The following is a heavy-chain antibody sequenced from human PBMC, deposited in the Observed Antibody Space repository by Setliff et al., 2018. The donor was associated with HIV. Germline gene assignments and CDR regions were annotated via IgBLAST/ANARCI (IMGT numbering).Heavy chain of an antibody. CDR2: ISGSGDST. Sequence: GGSLRLSCAASGFGFSGYAMSWVRQAPGKGLQWVSAISGSGDSTYYATSVRGRFTISRDNYETTVYLQMNSLRADDTAVDYCAKRGAASGPYYFDYWGHGTLVTVSS. D-gene: IGHD2-15*01. J-gene: IGHJ4*01. CDR1: GFGFSGYA. V-gene: IGHV3-23*01. CDR3: AKRGAASGPYYFDY.